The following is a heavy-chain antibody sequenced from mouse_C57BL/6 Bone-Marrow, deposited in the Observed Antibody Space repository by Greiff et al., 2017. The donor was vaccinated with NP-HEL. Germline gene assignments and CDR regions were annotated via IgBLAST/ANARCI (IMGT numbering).Heavy chain of an antibody. CDR1: GYTFTDYY. J-gene: IGHJ2*01. CDR2: INPYNGGT. V-gene: IGHV1-19*01. CDR3: ALGYYFDY. Sequence: EVQGVESGPVLVKPGASVKMSCKASGYTFTDYYMNWVKQSHGKSLEWIGVINPYNGGTSYNQKFKGKATLTVDKSSSTAYMELNSLTSEDSAVYYCALGYYFDYWGQGTTLTVSS. D-gene: IGHD3-3*01.